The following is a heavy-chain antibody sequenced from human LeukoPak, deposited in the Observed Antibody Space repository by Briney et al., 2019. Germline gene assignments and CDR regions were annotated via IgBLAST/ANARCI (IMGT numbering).Heavy chain of an antibody. Sequence: PGGSLRLSCTASGFTFTSYSMNWVRQAPGKELEWVSYISNSGSTIYYADSVKGRFTIPRDNSKNTLYLQMNSLRAEDTAVYYCAKDNLWFGEFLYYFDYWGQGTLVTVSS. CDR2: ISNSGSTI. CDR1: GFTFTSYS. V-gene: IGHV3-48*01. CDR3: AKDNLWFGEFLYYFDY. D-gene: IGHD3-10*01. J-gene: IGHJ4*02.